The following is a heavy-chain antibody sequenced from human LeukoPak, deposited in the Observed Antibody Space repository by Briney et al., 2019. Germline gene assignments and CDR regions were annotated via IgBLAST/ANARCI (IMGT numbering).Heavy chain of an antibody. CDR3: ARGDYYDSSGYFPL. D-gene: IGHD3-22*01. V-gene: IGHV1-8*02. CDR2: INPNSGNT. Sequence: ASVKVSCKASGYTFTGYYMHWVRQAPGQGLEWMGWINPNSGNTGYAQKFQGRVTITRNTSISTAYMELSSLRSEDTAVYYCARGDYYDSSGYFPLWGQGTLVTVSS. CDR1: GYTFTGYY. J-gene: IGHJ4*02.